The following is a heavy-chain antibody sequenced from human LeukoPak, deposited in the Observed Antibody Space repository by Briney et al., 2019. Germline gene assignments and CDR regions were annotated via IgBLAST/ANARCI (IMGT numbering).Heavy chain of an antibody. V-gene: IGHV4-59*12. Sequence: SETLSLTCTVSGGSINSYYWSWIRQPPGKGLEWIGYIYYAGSTNYNPSLKSRITISVDTSKNQFSLKLSSVTAADTAVYYCARRSSGRKGVDYWGQGTLVTVSS. CDR3: ARRSSGRKGVDY. D-gene: IGHD1-26*01. CDR2: IYYAGST. CDR1: GGSINSYY. J-gene: IGHJ4*02.